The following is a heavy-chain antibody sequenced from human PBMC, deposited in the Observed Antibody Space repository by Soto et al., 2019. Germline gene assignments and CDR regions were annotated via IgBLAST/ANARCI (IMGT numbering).Heavy chain of an antibody. CDR3: ARPRFEYGDTAMVNAFDI. J-gene: IGHJ3*02. CDR2: ISAYNGNT. CDR1: GYTFTSYG. D-gene: IGHD5-18*01. V-gene: IGHV1-18*01. Sequence: APVKVSCKASGYTFTSYGISWVRQAPGQGLEWMGWISAYNGNTNYAQKLQGRVTMTSDTSTSTAYMELRSLRSDDTAVYYCARPRFEYGDTAMVNAFDIWGQGTMVTVSS.